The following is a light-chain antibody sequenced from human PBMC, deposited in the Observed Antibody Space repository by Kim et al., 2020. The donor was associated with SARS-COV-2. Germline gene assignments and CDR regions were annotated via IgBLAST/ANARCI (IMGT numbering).Light chain of an antibody. Sequence: SSELTQDPAVSVALGQTVRITCQGDSLRSYYASWYQQKPGQAPVPVIYGKNNRPSGIPDRFSGSSSGNTASLTITGAQAEDEADYYCNSRDSSGVVFGGGTKLTVL. V-gene: IGLV3-19*01. CDR1: SLRSYY. CDR2: GKN. CDR3: NSRDSSGVV. J-gene: IGLJ2*01.